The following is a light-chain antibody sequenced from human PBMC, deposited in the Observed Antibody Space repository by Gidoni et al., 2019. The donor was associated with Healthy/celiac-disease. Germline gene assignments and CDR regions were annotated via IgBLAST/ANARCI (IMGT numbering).Light chain of an antibody. CDR2: GAS. J-gene: IGKJ4*01. Sequence: EIVMTQSPAPLSVSPGERATLSCRASQSVSSNLAWYQQKPGQAPRLLICGASTRATGIPARFSGSGSGTEFTLTISSLQSEDFAVYYCQQYNNWPSLTFGGGTKVEIK. V-gene: IGKV3-15*01. CDR3: QQYNNWPSLT. CDR1: QSVSSN.